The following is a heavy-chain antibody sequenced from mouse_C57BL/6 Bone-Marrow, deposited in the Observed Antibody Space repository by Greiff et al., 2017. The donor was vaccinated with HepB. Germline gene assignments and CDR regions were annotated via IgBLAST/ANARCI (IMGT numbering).Heavy chain of an antibody. V-gene: IGHV5-17*01. CDR2: ISSGSSTI. CDR1: GFTFSDYG. CDR3: ARDNGAY. Sequence: EVQLQESGGGLVKPGGSLKLSCAASGFTFSDYGMHWVRQAPEKGLEWVAYISSGSSTIYYADTVKGRFTISRDNAKNTLFLQMTSLRSEDTAMYYCARDNGAYWGQGTLVTVSA. D-gene: IGHD1-3*01. J-gene: IGHJ3*01.